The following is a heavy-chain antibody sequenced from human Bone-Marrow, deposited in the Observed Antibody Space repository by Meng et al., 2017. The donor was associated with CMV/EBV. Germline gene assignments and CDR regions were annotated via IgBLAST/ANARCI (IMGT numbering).Heavy chain of an antibody. Sequence: GESLKISCAASGFTFSDYYMSWIRQAPGKGLEWVSYISSSGSTIYYADSVKGRFTISRDNAKNSLYLQMNSLRAEDTAVYYCATTSNPNYGDYVSFSFDPWGQGTLVTVSS. V-gene: IGHV3-11*01. D-gene: IGHD4-17*01. CDR3: ATTSNPNYGDYVSFSFDP. J-gene: IGHJ5*02. CDR1: GFTFSDYY. CDR2: ISSSGSTI.